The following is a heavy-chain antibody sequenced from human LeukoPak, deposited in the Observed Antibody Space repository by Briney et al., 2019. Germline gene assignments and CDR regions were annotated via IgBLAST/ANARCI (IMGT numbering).Heavy chain of an antibody. CDR2: IRYDGSNK. Sequence: PGGSLRLSCAASGFTFSSYGMHWVRQAPGKGLEWVAFIRYDGSNKYYADSVKGRFTISRDNSKNTLYLQMNSLRAEDTAVYYCAKDLAGADIVVVPADLYYFDYWGQGTLVTVSS. J-gene: IGHJ4*02. D-gene: IGHD2-2*01. CDR1: GFTFSSYG. V-gene: IGHV3-30*02. CDR3: AKDLAGADIVVVPADLYYFDY.